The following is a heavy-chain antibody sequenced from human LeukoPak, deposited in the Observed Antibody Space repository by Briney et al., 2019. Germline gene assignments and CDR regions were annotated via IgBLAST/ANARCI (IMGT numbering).Heavy chain of an antibody. J-gene: IGHJ4*02. Sequence: PSETLSLTCTVSGGSISSYYWSWIRQPPGKGLEWIRYIYYSGSTKYNPSLKSRVTISVDTSKNQFSLKMNSVTAADTAVYYCAGGKGGSGSLLSYFDYWGQGILVTVSS. D-gene: IGHD3-10*01. V-gene: IGHV4-59*01. CDR3: AGGKGGSGSLLSYFDY. CDR1: GGSISSYY. CDR2: IYYSGST.